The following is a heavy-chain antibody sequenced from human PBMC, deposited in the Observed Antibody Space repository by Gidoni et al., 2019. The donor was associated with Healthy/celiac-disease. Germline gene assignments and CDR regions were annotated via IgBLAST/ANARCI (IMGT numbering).Heavy chain of an antibody. D-gene: IGHD3-10*01. CDR3: ASTRYYYGSGSYFHYGMDV. V-gene: IGHV1-69*04. CDR2: IIPILGIA. CDR1: GGTFSSYA. Sequence: QVQLVQSGAEVKKPGSSVKVSCKASGGTFSSYAISWVRQAPGQGLEWMGRIIPILGIANYEQKFQGRVTITADKSTSTAYMELSSLRSEDTAVYYCASTRYYYGSGSYFHYGMDVWGQGTTVTVSS. J-gene: IGHJ6*02.